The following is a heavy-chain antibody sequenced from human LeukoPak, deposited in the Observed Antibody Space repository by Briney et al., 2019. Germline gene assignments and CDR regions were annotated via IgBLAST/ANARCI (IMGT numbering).Heavy chain of an antibody. CDR2: IFLDDDK. D-gene: IGHD4/OR15-4a*01. J-gene: IGHJ4*02. V-gene: IGHV2-5*02. CDR3: AHYRLTYFDY. CDR1: GFSLTTTTQA. Sequence: SGPSLVKPTQTLTLTCSFSGFSLTTTTQAVGWIRQPPGKALEWLALIFLDDDKRYSPSLKTRLTITKDTSKHQVVLTMTNMDPVDTATYYCAHYRLTYFDYWGQGTLVSVSS.